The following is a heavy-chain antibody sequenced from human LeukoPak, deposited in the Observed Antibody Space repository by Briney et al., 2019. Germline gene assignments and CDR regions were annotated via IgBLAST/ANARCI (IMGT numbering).Heavy chain of an antibody. CDR1: GGSISSSSYY. V-gene: IGHV4-39*07. J-gene: IGHJ4*02. CDR3: ARGRDLGIVVVPAATHYFDY. CDR2: INHSGST. Sequence: SETLSLTCTVSGGSISSSSYYWGWIRQPPGKGLEWIGEINHSGSTNYNPSLKSRVTISVDTSKNQFSLKLSSVTAADTAVYYCARGRDLGIVVVPAATHYFDYWGQGTLVTVSS. D-gene: IGHD2-2*01.